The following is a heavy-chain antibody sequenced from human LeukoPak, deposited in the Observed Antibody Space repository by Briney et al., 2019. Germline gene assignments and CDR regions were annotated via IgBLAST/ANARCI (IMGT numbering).Heavy chain of an antibody. V-gene: IGHV6-1*01. CDR1: GDSVSSNSAA. D-gene: IGHD6-13*01. CDR3: ARDSSKRIAAAGTFDY. Sequence: SQTLSLTCAISGDSVSSNSAAWNWIRQSPSRGLEWLGRTYYRSKWYNDYAVSVKSRITINPDTSKNQFSLKLSSVTAADTAVYYCARDSSKRIAAAGTFDYWGQGTLVTVSS. J-gene: IGHJ4*02. CDR2: TYYRSKWYN.